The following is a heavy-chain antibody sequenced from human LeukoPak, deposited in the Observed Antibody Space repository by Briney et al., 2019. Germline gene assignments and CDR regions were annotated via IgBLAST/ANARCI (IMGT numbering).Heavy chain of an antibody. V-gene: IGHV3-23*01. D-gene: IGHD3-9*01. CDR2: ISGSGGST. CDR3: AKAGYINYYAYYHMDV. CDR1: GFNFSSYA. J-gene: IGHJ6*03. Sequence: GGSLRLSCAASGFNFSSYAMSWVRQAPGKGLEWVSSISGSGGSTYYADSVKGRFTISRENSKSTLYLQMNSLRAGDTALYYCAKAGYINYYAYYHMDVWGKGTTVTVSS.